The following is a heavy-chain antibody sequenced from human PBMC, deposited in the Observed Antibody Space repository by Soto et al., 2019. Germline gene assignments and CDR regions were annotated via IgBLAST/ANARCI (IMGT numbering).Heavy chain of an antibody. D-gene: IGHD1-20*01. CDR2: IYYSGST. CDR1: GGSISIGDYY. CDR3: ARVRYNWNYSYYYGMDV. J-gene: IGHJ6*02. Sequence: PSETLSLTCTVSGGSISIGDYYWSCVLQPPGKGLEWIGYIYYSGSTYYNPSLKSRVTISVDTSKNQFSLKLSSVTAADTAVYYCARVRYNWNYSYYYGMDVWGQGTTVTVSS. V-gene: IGHV4-30-4*01.